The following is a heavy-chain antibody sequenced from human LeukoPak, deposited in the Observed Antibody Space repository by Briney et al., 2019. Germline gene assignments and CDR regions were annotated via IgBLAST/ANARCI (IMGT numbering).Heavy chain of an antibody. J-gene: IGHJ4*02. CDR1: GYSFTSYW. CDR2: IDPSDSYT. V-gene: IGHV5-10-1*01. CDR3: ARRGATIVDY. Sequence: GESLRISCQGSGYSFTSYWISWVRQMPGKGLEWMGRIDPSDSYTNYSPSFQGHVTISADKSISTVYLQWSSLKASDTAMYYCARRGATIVDYWGQGTLVTVSS. D-gene: IGHD1-26*01.